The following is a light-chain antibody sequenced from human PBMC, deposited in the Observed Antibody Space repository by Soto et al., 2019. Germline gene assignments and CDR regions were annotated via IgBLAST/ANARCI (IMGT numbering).Light chain of an antibody. CDR1: QSVLYSSNNKNY. J-gene: IGKJ4*01. V-gene: IGKV4-1*01. CDR2: WAS. Sequence: DIVMTQSPDSLAVSLGERATINCKSSQSVLYSSNNKNYLAWYQQKPGQPSKLLIYWASTRESGVPDRFSGSGSWADFTLTISSLQAEGLAVYYWQQYYSTPPTFGGGTKVEIK. CDR3: QQYYSTPPT.